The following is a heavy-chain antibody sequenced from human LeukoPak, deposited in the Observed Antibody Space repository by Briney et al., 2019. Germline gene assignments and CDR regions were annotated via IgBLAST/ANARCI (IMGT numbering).Heavy chain of an antibody. V-gene: IGHV4-59*01. D-gene: IGHD3-3*01. Sequence: SETLSLTCTVSGASISSYYWSWIRQPPGKGLEWIGYIYYSGSTRYNPSLKSRVTISVDASKNQFSLKLSSVTAADTAVYYCARVGILRFPSNWFDPWGQGTLVTVSS. CDR2: IYYSGST. J-gene: IGHJ5*02. CDR1: GASISSYY. CDR3: ARVGILRFPSNWFDP.